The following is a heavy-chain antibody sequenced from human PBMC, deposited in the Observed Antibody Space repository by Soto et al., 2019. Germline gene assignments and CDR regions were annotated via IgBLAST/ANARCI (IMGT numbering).Heavy chain of an antibody. CDR1: GYTFSNYG. Sequence: QVHLVQSGGEVKKPGASVNISCKSSGYTFSNYGISWVRQAPGQGLEWMGWNNTYNGNTNYAQNLQGRLTMTRDTSTSIAYMELRSLRSDATAVYYCARDQYAVGGDYWGQGTLVTVSS. D-gene: IGHD1-26*01. CDR2: NNTYNGNT. V-gene: IGHV1-18*01. CDR3: ARDQYAVGGDY. J-gene: IGHJ4*02.